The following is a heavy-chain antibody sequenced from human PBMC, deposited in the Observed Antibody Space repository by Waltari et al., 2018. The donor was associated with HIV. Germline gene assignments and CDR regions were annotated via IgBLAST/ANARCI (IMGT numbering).Heavy chain of an antibody. CDR1: GGSISSYY. J-gene: IGHJ6*02. V-gene: IGHV4-59*01. CDR2: IYYSGST. D-gene: IGHD6-13*01. Sequence: QVQLQESGPGLVKPSETLSLTCTVSGGSISSYYWSWIRQPPGKGLEWIGYIYYSGSTNYNPSLKSRVTISVDTSKNQFSLKLSSVTAADTAVYYCARASGSSSWYIDYYGMDVWGQGTTVTVSS. CDR3: ARASGSSSWYIDYYGMDV.